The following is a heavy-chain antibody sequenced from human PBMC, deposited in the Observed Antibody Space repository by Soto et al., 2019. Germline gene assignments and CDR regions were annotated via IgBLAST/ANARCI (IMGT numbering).Heavy chain of an antibody. J-gene: IGHJ6*02. CDR3: ARSGSGYLAYFQYYGMDV. V-gene: IGHV1-8*01. D-gene: IGHD3-22*01. CDR1: GYTFTSYD. Sequence: QVQLVQSGAEVKKPGASVKVSCKASGYTFTSYDINWVRQATGQGLEWMGWMNPNSGNTGYAQKFQGRVTMTRNTSRSTAYMELSSLRSEDTAVYYCARSGSGYLAYFQYYGMDVWGQGTTVTVSS. CDR2: MNPNSGNT.